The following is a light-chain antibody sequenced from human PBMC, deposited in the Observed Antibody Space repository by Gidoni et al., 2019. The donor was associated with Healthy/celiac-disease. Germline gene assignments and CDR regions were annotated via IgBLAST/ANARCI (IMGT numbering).Light chain of an antibody. CDR2: AAS. J-gene: IGKJ2*01. Sequence: DIQMTQSPSSLSASVGDRVTITCRASQSISSYLNWYQQKPGKAPMLLIYAASSLQSGVPSRFSGSGSGTDFTLTISSLQPEDFATYYCQQSYSTLYTFGQGTKLKIK. CDR1: QSISSY. CDR3: QQSYSTLYT. V-gene: IGKV1-39*01.